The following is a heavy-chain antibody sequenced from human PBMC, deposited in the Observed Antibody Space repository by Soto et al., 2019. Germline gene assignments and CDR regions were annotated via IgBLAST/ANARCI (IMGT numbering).Heavy chain of an antibody. J-gene: IGHJ4*02. CDR3: ARGMLTTKPDYFDY. CDR1: GYSFTSYW. D-gene: IGHD4-17*01. CDR2: IDPSDSYT. V-gene: IGHV5-10-1*01. Sequence: GESLKISCKGSGYSFTSYWISWVRQRPGKGLEWMGRIDPSDSYTNYSQSFQGHVTISADKSISTAYLQWSSLKASDTAMYYCARGMLTTKPDYFDYWGQGTLVTVSS.